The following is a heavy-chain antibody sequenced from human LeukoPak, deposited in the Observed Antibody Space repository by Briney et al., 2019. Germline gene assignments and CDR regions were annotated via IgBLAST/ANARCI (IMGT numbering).Heavy chain of an antibody. J-gene: IGHJ4*02. CDR3: AIDQLWCRYYDSSGVDY. D-gene: IGHD3-22*01. CDR2: ISSSGSII. V-gene: IGHV3-11*04. CDR1: GFTFSDYN. Sequence: TLRLSCAASGFTFSDYNIRAVRQAPGEGLERGSYISSSGSIIYYEDTVKGRFTNSRDTVKNSLYLQMNSLRAEDTAVYYCAIDQLWCRYYDSSGVDYWGQGTLVTVSS.